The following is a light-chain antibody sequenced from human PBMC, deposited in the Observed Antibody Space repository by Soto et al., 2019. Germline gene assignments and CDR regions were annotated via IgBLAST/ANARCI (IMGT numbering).Light chain of an antibody. CDR1: QSVSSSY. V-gene: IGKV3-20*01. CDR2: RTS. J-gene: IGKJ1*01. Sequence: VLTQSPCTLSLYPGERATLSCRASQSVSSSYLAWYQQKPGQAPRLLIYRTSNRATGIPDRFSGSGSGTDFTLTISRLEPEDFAVYWCQQYDSSPRTFCQGTKVDVK. CDR3: QQYDSSPRT.